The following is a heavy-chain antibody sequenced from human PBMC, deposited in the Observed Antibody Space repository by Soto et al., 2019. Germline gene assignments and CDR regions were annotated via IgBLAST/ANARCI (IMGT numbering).Heavy chain of an antibody. J-gene: IGHJ5*02. Sequence: ASVKVSCKASGYTFTSYGISWVRQAPGHGLEWMGWISAYNGNTNYAQKLQGRVTMTTDTSTSTAYMELRSLRSDDTAVYYCARDRRYCSSTSCYQIGWFDPWGQGTLVTVSS. D-gene: IGHD2-2*01. V-gene: IGHV1-18*04. CDR1: GYTFTSYG. CDR3: ARDRRYCSSTSCYQIGWFDP. CDR2: ISAYNGNT.